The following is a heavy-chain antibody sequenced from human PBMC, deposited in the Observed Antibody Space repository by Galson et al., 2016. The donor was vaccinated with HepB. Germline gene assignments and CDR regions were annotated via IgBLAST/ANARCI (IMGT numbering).Heavy chain of an antibody. CDR3: AQYYYDSSGYLEYFQH. CDR1: GFTFSTYW. Sequence: SLRLSCAASGFTFSTYWMSWVRQAPGKGLEWVANIKQDGSEKYYLDSVKGRFTISRDNAKNSLYLQMNSLRAEDTAGYYCAQYYYDSSGYLEYFQHWGQGARVTVSS. V-gene: IGHV3-7*03. J-gene: IGHJ1*01. D-gene: IGHD3-22*01. CDR2: IKQDGSEK.